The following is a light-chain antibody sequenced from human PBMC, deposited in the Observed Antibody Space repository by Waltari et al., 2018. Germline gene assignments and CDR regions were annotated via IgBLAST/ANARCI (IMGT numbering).Light chain of an antibody. CDR2: EVT. CDR1: NSDLGSYNI. J-gene: IGLJ2*01. Sequence: QSALTQPASVSGSPGQSLTISCTGTNSDLGSYNIVSWYQQHPGRAPKLVIHEVTKRPSGISDRFSGSKSGNMASLTISGLQAEDEADYYCSSYASRTSFAIFGGGTKLTVL. V-gene: IGLV2-23*02. CDR3: SSYASRTSFAI.